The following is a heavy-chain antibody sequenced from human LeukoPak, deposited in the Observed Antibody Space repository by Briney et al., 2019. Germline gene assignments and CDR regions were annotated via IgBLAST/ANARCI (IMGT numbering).Heavy chain of an antibody. Sequence: GGSLRLSCAASGFTFSSYAVSWVRQAPGRGLECVSTISGTGGRTYYADSVKGRFTISRDNSKNTLYLQMNSLRAEDTAVYYCAKGTMYYDILDYWGQGTPVTVSS. CDR1: GFTFSSYA. CDR3: AKGTMYYDILDY. CDR2: ISGTGGRT. V-gene: IGHV3-23*01. D-gene: IGHD3-9*01. J-gene: IGHJ4*02.